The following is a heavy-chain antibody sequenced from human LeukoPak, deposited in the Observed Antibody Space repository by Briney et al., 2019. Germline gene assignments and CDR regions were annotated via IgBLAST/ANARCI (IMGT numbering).Heavy chain of an antibody. V-gene: IGHV1-2*02. CDR2: INPNSGGT. J-gene: IGHJ6*02. CDR3: ARRTTVGLVIENNMDV. Sequence: ASVKVSRKASGYTITGYYMHWVRQAPGQGLEWMGWINPNSGGTNYAQKFQGRVTMTRDTSISTAYMELSRLRSDDTAVYYCARRTTVGLVIENNMDVWGQGNPGHRLL. CDR1: GYTITGYY. D-gene: IGHD4-23*01.